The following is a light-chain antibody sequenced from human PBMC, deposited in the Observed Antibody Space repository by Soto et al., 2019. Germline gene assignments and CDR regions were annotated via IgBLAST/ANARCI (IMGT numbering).Light chain of an antibody. V-gene: IGKV3-20*01. CDR2: GAS. J-gene: IGKJ3*01. CDR3: QQYGSSPLFT. Sequence: EIVLTQSPGTLSLSPGERGTLSCRASLSVSSSYLAWYQQKPGQAPRLLIYGASSRATGIPDRFSGSGSGTDFTLTISRLEPEDFAVYYCQQYGSSPLFTFGPGTKVDIK. CDR1: LSVSSSY.